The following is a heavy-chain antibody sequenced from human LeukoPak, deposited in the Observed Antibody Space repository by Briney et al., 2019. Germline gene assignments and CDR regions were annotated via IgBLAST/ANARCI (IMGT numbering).Heavy chain of an antibody. Sequence: ASVKVSCKASGYTFTGYYMHWVRQAPGQGLEWMGWINPNSGGTNYAQKFQGRVTMTRDTSISTAYMELSRLRSDDTAVYYCAREGGGYSYGYVLYYYYYYMDVWGKGTKVTVSS. CDR3: AREGGGYSYGYVLYYYYYYMDV. J-gene: IGHJ6*03. D-gene: IGHD5-18*01. CDR1: GYTFTGYY. CDR2: INPNSGGT. V-gene: IGHV1-2*02.